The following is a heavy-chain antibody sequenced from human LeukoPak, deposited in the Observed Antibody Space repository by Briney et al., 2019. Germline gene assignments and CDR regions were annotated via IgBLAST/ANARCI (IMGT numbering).Heavy chain of an antibody. J-gene: IGHJ1*01. Sequence: SVKVSCKASGCTFSSYAISWVRQAPGQGLEWMGRIIPILGIANYAQKFQGRATITADKSTSTAYMELSSLRSEDTAVYYCAISDGYALIWRQGTRVTVSS. CDR2: IIPILGIA. CDR1: GCTFSSYA. V-gene: IGHV1-69*04. D-gene: IGHD5-24*01. CDR3: AISDGYALI.